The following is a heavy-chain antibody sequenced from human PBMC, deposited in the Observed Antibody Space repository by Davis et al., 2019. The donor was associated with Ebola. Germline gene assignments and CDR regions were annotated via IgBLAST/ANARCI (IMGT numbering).Heavy chain of an antibody. Sequence: PSETLSLTCAISGDSVSSGSTGWNWIRQSPLRGLEWLGRTYYSSKWYRDYAVSVSSRITINPDTSKNQFSLQLNSVTPEDTALYYCARGWLRTGFDYWGQGILVTVSS. CDR2: TYYSSKWYR. CDR3: ARGWLRTGFDY. J-gene: IGHJ4*02. D-gene: IGHD5-12*01. CDR1: GDSVSSGSTG. V-gene: IGHV6-1*01.